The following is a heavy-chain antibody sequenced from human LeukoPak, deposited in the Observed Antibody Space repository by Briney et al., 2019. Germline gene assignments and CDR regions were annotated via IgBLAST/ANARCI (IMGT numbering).Heavy chain of an antibody. CDR1: GGSISSGGYY. Sequence: SETLSLTCTVSGGSISSGGYYWSWIRQHPGKGLEWIGYIYYSGSTYYNPSLKSRVTISVDTSKNQFSLKLSSATAADTAVYYCARDNSDFDEYAFDIWGQGTMVTVSS. V-gene: IGHV4-31*03. D-gene: IGHD1-1*01. CDR3: ARDNSDFDEYAFDI. CDR2: IYYSGST. J-gene: IGHJ3*02.